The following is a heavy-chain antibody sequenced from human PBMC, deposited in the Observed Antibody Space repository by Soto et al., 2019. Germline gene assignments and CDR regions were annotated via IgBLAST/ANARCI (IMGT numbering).Heavy chain of an antibody. CDR3: AGQYCGGDCYSSFDY. Sequence: PSETLSLTCTVSGGSISSGGYYWSWIRQHPGKGLEWIGYIYYSGSTYYNPSLKSRVTISVDTSKSQFSLKLSSVTAADTAVYYCAGQYCGGDCYSSFDYWGQGTLVTVSA. D-gene: IGHD2-21*02. J-gene: IGHJ4*02. CDR2: IYYSGST. CDR1: GGSISSGGYY. V-gene: IGHV4-31*03.